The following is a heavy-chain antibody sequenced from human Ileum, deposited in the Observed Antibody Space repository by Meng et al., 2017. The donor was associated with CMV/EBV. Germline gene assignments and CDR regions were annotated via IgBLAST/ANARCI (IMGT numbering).Heavy chain of an antibody. CDR2: IKEDGSVK. D-gene: IGHD6-6*01. J-gene: IGHJ4*02. CDR3: ARVGYSSSSIDY. Sequence: SCAASGFIFGRYWMSWVRQAPGKGLEWVANIKEDGSVKYYVDSVKARFTVSRDNARNSLYLQMNTLRVEDTALYYCARVGYSSSSIDYWGQGILVTVSS. V-gene: IGHV3-7*04. CDR1: GFIFGRYW.